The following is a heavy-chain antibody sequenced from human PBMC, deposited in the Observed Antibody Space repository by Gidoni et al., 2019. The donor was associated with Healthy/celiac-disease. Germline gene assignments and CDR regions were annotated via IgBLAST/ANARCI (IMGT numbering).Heavy chain of an antibody. CDR1: GFTFSSYS. V-gene: IGHV3-21*01. CDR2: ISSSSSYI. CDR3: ARLMTSYGPAAIHWFDP. D-gene: IGHD2-2*02. Sequence: EVQLVESGGGLVKPGGSLRLSCAASGFTFSSYSMNWVRQAPGKGLEWVSSISSSSSYIYYADSVKGRFTISRDNAKNSLYLQMNSLRAEDTAVYYCARLMTSYGPAAIHWFDPWGQGTLVTVSS. J-gene: IGHJ5*02.